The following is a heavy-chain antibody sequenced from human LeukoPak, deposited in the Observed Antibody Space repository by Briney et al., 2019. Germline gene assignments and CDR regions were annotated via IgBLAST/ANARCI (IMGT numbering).Heavy chain of an antibody. CDR1: GGPFSVYY. CDR3: ARADGYEGFDH. D-gene: IGHD5-12*01. Sequence: SETLSLTCGLSGGPFSVYYWSWIRQPPGKGLEWIGEFNHSGSTHYHPSLQSRVNISVDTAKSQFPLKLSSVPAADTAVYYCARADGYEGFDHWGQGTLVTVSS. V-gene: IGHV4-34*01. J-gene: IGHJ4*02. CDR2: FNHSGST.